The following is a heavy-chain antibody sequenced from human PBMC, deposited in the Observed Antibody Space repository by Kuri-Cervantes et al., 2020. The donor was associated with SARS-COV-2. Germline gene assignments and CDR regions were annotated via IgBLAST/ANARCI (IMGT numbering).Heavy chain of an antibody. CDR1: GFTFSSYA. CDR3: ASQYCSGGSCYSGYYYGMDV. Sequence: GESLKISCAASGFTFSSYAMHWVRQAPGKGLEWVAVISYDGSNKYYADSVKGRFTISVDNSKNTLYLQMNSLRAEDTAVYYCASQYCSGGSCYSGYYYGMDVWGQGTTVTVSS. J-gene: IGHJ6*02. D-gene: IGHD2-15*01. V-gene: IGHV3-30-3*01. CDR2: ISYDGSNK.